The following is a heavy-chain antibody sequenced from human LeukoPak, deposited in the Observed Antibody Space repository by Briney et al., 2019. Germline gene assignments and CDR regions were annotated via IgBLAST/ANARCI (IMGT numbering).Heavy chain of an antibody. V-gene: IGHV1-18*04. J-gene: IGHJ4*02. CDR3: ARTYSGYDY. CDR2: ISPYNGNT. D-gene: IGHD5-12*01. CDR1: GYTFTSYG. Sequence: GASVEVSCKASGYTFTSYGISWVRQAPGQGLEWMGWISPYNGNTNSAQKLQGRVTMTTDTSTSTVYMELRSLRSDDTAVYYCARTYSGYDYWGQGTLVTVSS.